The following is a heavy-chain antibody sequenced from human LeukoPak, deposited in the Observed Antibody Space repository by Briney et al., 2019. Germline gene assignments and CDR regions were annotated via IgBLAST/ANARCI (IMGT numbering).Heavy chain of an antibody. D-gene: IGHD6-13*01. V-gene: IGHV3-7*01. CDR3: ARDGTAAGLYFDL. CDR2: IRQDGGEK. Sequence: GGSLRLSCAVSGFTFTDYWMNWVRQAPGKGLEWVASIRQDGGEKYYVDSVKGRFSISRDNTKNSLYLQMSALRAEDTAVYYCARDGTAAGLYFDLWGQGTLVTVSS. CDR1: GFTFTDYW. J-gene: IGHJ4*01.